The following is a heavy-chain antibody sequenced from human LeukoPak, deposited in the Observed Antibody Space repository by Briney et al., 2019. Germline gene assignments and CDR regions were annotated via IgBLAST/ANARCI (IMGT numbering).Heavy chain of an antibody. CDR3: ARVKSTAAGTIRYYYYMDV. D-gene: IGHD6-13*01. J-gene: IGHJ6*03. Sequence: SGGSLRLSCAASGFTFSGYEMDWVRQAPGKGLEWVSYISSSGSTIYYADSVKGRFTISRDNAKNSLYLQMNSLRAEDTAVYYCARVKSTAAGTIRYYYYMDVWGKGTTVTVSS. V-gene: IGHV3-48*03. CDR2: ISSSGSTI. CDR1: GFTFSGYE.